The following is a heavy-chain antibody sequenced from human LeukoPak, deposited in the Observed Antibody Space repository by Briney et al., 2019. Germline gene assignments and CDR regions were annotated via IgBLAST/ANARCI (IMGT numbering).Heavy chain of an antibody. J-gene: IGHJ4*02. V-gene: IGHV1-2*02. CDR1: GYTFTGYY. CDR3: ASYPRYSSSPPFDY. Sequence: ASVKVSCKASGYTFTGYYMRWVRQAPGQGFEWMGWINPNTGGTNYAQNFQGRVTMTRDTSISTAYMELSGLRPDDTAVYYCASYPRYSSSPPFDYWGQGTLVTVSS. D-gene: IGHD6-6*01. CDR2: INPNTGGT.